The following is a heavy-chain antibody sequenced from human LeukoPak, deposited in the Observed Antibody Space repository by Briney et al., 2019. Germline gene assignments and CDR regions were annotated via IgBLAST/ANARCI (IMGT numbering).Heavy chain of an antibody. V-gene: IGHV3-23*01. Sequence: TGGSLRLSCAASGFTFSSYAMSWVRQAPGKGLEWVSAISGSGGSTYYADSVKGRFTISRDNSKNTLYLQMNSLRAEDTAVYYCAKDPTYYYDLNWFDPWGQGTLVTVSS. J-gene: IGHJ5*02. CDR3: AKDPTYYYDLNWFDP. D-gene: IGHD3-22*01. CDR2: ISGSGGST. CDR1: GFTFSSYA.